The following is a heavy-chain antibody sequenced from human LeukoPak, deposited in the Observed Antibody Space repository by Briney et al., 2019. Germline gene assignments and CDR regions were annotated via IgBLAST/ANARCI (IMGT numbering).Heavy chain of an antibody. J-gene: IGHJ4*02. V-gene: IGHV3-30*18. CDR2: ISYDGSNK. Sequence: GRSLRLPCAASGFTFSSYGMHWVRQAPGKGLEWVAVISYDGSNKYYADSVKGRFTISRDNSKNTLYLQMNSLRAEDTAVYYCAKEGDYYDSSGYSDLDYWGQGTLVTVSS. CDR1: GFTFSSYG. CDR3: AKEGDYYDSSGYSDLDY. D-gene: IGHD3-22*01.